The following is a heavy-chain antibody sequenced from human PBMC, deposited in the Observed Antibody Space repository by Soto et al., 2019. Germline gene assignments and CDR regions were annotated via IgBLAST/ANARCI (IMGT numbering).Heavy chain of an antibody. Sequence: SETLSLTCTVSGDSITGGGYYWNWVRQLPGKGLEWIGCVYYTGTTYYNPSLKSRITISIDSSKNQFSLTLSSVTAADTALYICARGAPRGRGVPTYLHYWGQGTLVTSPQ. V-gene: IGHV4-31*03. CDR1: GDSITGGGYY. J-gene: IGHJ4*02. CDR3: ARGAPRGRGVPTYLHY. CDR2: VYYTGTT. D-gene: IGHD3-10*01.